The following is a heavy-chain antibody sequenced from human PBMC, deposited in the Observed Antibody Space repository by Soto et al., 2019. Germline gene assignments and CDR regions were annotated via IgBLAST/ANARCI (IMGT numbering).Heavy chain of an antibody. CDR3: ATAPPYSSSGDYYYMDV. D-gene: IGHD6-6*01. V-gene: IGHV3-64*01. CDR2: ISSNGGST. CDR1: GFTFSSYA. J-gene: IGHJ6*03. Sequence: GGSLRLSCAASGFTFSSYAMHWVRQAPGKGLEYVSAISSNGGSTYYANSVKGRFTISRDNSKNTLYLQMGSLRAEDMAVYYCATAPPYSSSGDYYYMDVWGKGTTVTVSS.